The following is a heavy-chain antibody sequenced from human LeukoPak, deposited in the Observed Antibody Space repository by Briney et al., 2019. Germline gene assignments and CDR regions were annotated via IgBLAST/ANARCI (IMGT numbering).Heavy chain of an antibody. CDR1: GGSVSSYY. V-gene: IGHV4-4*09. CDR2: IYTSGST. Sequence: KPSETLSLTCTVSGGSVSSYYWSWIRQPPGKGLEWIGYIYTSGSTNYNPSLKSRVTISVDTSKNQFSLKLSSVTAADTAVYYCARQPRGYYDSSGYYPFFDYWGQGTLVTVSS. J-gene: IGHJ4*02. CDR3: ARQPRGYYDSSGYYPFFDY. D-gene: IGHD3-22*01.